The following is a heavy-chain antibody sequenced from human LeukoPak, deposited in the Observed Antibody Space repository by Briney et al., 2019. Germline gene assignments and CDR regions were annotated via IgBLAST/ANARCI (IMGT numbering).Heavy chain of an antibody. J-gene: IGHJ4*02. CDR2: TSYDGSNK. CDR1: GFTFSSYA. D-gene: IGHD3-22*01. Sequence: GGSLRLSCAASGFTFSSYAMSWVRQAPGKGLEWVAITSYDGSNKFYTDSVKGRFTISRDNSKNTLYLQMDSLGPEDTAVYYCARDSGDYYDSSGTTFDYWGQGTLVTVSS. V-gene: IGHV3-30-3*01. CDR3: ARDSGDYYDSSGTTFDY.